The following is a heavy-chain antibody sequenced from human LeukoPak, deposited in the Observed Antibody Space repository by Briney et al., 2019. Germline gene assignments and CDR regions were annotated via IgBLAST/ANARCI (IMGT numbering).Heavy chain of an antibody. CDR2: IYHSGST. D-gene: IGHD2-2*02. CDR3: ARHEGYCSSTSCYRGNWFDP. Sequence: SETLSLTCAVSGYSISSGYYWGWIRQPPGKVLEWSGSIYHSGSTYYNPSLKSRVTISVDTSKNQASLKLSTLTAADTAVYYCARHEGYCSSTSCYRGNWFDPWGQGTLVTVPS. V-gene: IGHV4-38-2*01. J-gene: IGHJ5*02. CDR1: GYSISSGYY.